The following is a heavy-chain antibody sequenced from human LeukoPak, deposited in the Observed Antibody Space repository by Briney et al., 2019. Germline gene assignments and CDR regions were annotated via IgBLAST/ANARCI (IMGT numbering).Heavy chain of an antibody. V-gene: IGHV4-59*08. CDR3: AGQLRSGSSWYFDH. CDR1: GGSVTSHY. D-gene: IGHD6-13*01. Sequence: KPSETLSLTCTVSGGSVTSHYWSWIRLPPENRLEWIGFVSSSGGTNYHPSLESRLTMSLDTSKNQVSLSLSSVTAADTAVYYCAGQLRSGSSWYFDHWGQGTLVTVSS. CDR2: VSSSGGT. J-gene: IGHJ4*02.